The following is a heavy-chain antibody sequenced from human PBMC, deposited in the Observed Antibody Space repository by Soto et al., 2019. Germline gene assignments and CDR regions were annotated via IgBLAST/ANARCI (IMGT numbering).Heavy chain of an antibody. V-gene: IGHV3-23*01. D-gene: IGHD3-10*01. J-gene: IGHJ4*02. CDR1: GFTFSSNY. CDR3: AKTRGRGVKYYFDY. CDR2: ISGSGGST. Sequence: PGGSLRLSCAASGFTFSSNYMSWVRQAPGKGLEWVSAISGSGGSTYYADSVKGRFTISRDNSKNTLYLQMNSLRAEDTAVYYCAKTRGRGVKYYFDYWGQGTLVTVSS.